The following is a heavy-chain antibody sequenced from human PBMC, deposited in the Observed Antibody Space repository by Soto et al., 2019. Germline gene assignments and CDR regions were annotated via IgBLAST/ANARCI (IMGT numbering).Heavy chain of an antibody. CDR1: GFSFSSYW. CDR3: ARGGSVTFDY. V-gene: IGHV3-7*05. Sequence: ESGGGLVQPGGSLRLSCAASGFSFSSYWMSWVRQAPGKGLEWVANIKQDGSERYYVDSVKGRFTISRDNAKNSLFLQMSSLRAEDTAVYYCARGGSVTFDYWGQGTLVTVSS. D-gene: IGHD3-10*01. J-gene: IGHJ4*02. CDR2: IKQDGSER.